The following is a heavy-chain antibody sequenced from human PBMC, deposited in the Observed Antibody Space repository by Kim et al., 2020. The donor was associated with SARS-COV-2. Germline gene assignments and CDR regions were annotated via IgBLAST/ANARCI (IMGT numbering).Heavy chain of an antibody. Sequence: SETLSLTCTVSGGSISSYYWSWIRQPPGKGLEWIGYIYYSGSTNYNPSLKSRVTISVDTSKNQFSLKLSSVTAADTAVYYCARDPGSGSYYNPDTAYGMDVWGQGTTVTVSS. CDR1: GGSISSYY. V-gene: IGHV4-59*01. CDR3: ARDPGSGSYYNPDTAYGMDV. D-gene: IGHD3-10*01. J-gene: IGHJ6*02. CDR2: IYYSGST.